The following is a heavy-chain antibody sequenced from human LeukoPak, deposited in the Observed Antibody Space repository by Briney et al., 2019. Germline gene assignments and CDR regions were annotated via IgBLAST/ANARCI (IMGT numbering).Heavy chain of an antibody. V-gene: IGHV4-38-2*01. CDR1: GYSISSGYY. CDR2: IHHSGSS. J-gene: IGHJ4*02. D-gene: IGHD2-15*01. CDR3: ARAGSGSRDYFDY. Sequence: SETLSLTCAVSGYSISSGYYWGWIRQPPGKGLEWIGSIHHSGSSYYNPSLKSRGSFSVDTSKNHFSLKLTSVTAVDTAVYYCARAGSGSRDYFDYWGKGTLVTVSS.